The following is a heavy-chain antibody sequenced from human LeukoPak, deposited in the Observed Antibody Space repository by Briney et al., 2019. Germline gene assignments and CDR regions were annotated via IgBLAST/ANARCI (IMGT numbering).Heavy chain of an antibody. Sequence: ASVKVSCKASGYTFTGYYMHWVRQAPGQGLEWMGWINPNSGGTNYAQKFQGRVTMTRDTSISTAYMELSRLRSDDTAVYYCARGAGYDFWSCYYSWFDPWGQGTLVTVSS. D-gene: IGHD3-3*01. CDR3: ARGAGYDFWSCYYSWFDP. CDR1: GYTFTGYY. J-gene: IGHJ5*02. V-gene: IGHV1-2*02. CDR2: INPNSGGT.